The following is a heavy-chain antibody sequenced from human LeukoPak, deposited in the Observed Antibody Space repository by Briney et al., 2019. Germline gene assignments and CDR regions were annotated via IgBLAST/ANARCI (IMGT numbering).Heavy chain of an antibody. CDR2: INPNSGGT. J-gene: IGHJ4*02. V-gene: IGHV1-2*02. D-gene: IGHD4-17*01. CDR1: GYTFTGYY. CDR3: ARDTYGDYPLDY. Sequence: ASVKVSCKASGYTFTGYYMHWVRQAPGQGLEWMGWINPNSGGTNYAQKFQGRVTMTRDTSISTAYMELSRLRSDDTAVYYCARDTYGDYPLDYWGQGTLVTVPS.